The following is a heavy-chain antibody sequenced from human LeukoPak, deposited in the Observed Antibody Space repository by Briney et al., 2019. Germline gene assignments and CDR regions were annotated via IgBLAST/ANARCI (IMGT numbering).Heavy chain of an antibody. CDR3: ARAPPYDFWSGYYYFDK. V-gene: IGHV3-49*04. CDR1: GFTFGDYA. Sequence: PGGSLRLSRTTSGFTFGDYAMTWVRQAPGKGLEWVGFIRSKTYGGTTQYAASVKGRFTISRDDSKSIAYLQMNSLRTEDTAVYYCARAPPYDFWSGYYYFDKWGQGTLVTVSS. J-gene: IGHJ4*02. CDR2: IRSKTYGGTT. D-gene: IGHD3-3*01.